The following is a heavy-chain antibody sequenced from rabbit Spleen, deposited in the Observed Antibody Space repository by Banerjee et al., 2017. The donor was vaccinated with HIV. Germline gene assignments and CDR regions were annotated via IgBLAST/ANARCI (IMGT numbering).Heavy chain of an antibody. CDR3: TRDAGSGHYIDAYFDL. CDR2: IYNGDGGT. V-gene: IGHV1S40*01. J-gene: IGHJ4*01. Sequence: QSLEESGGDLVKPGASLTLTCTASGFSFSSSYWICWVRQALGKGPEWIACIYNGDGGTYYATWAKGRFTISKTSSTTVTLQMTSLTAADTATYFCTRDAGSGHYIDAYFDLWGQGTLVTVS. D-gene: IGHD8-1*01. CDR1: GFSFSSSYW.